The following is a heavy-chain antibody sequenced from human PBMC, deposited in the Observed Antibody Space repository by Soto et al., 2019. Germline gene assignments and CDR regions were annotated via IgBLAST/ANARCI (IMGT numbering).Heavy chain of an antibody. Sequence: EVQLVESGGGLVEPGGSLRLSCAASGFIFTNAWMSWVRQAPGKGLEWVGRIKSKTDGGTTDYAAAVKGRFSISRDDSKNTLYLQMDSLKTEDTAVYYCTTGLSSSSSGWGQGTRVTVSS. J-gene: IGHJ4*02. D-gene: IGHD6-6*01. CDR3: TTGLSSSSSG. CDR2: IKSKTDGGTT. CDR1: GFIFTNAW. V-gene: IGHV3-15*01.